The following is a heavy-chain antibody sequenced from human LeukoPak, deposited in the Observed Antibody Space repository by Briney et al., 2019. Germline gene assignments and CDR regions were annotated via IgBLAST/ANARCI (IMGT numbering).Heavy chain of an antibody. Sequence: PGGSLRLSCAASGFTLSDYYMSWIRQAPGKGLEWVSYIGSSSSYTNYAHSVEGRFTSSRDNAKKSLYLQMNSLTAEDTAVYYCARAHDYWGQGTLVTVSS. CDR3: ARAHDY. CDR1: GFTLSDYY. CDR2: IGSSSSYT. V-gene: IGHV3-11*06. J-gene: IGHJ4*02.